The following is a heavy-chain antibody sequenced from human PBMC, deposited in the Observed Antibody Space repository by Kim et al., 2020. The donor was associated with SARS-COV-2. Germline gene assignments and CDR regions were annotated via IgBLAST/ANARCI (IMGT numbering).Heavy chain of an antibody. CDR3: ATRDPYKCDV. CDR2: INFGGGA. D-gene: IGHD3-16*02. V-gene: IGHV3-11*03. J-gene: IGHJ6*03. Sequence: GGSLRLSCAASGFIFSDYYMSWFRQAPGKGLEWVSQINFGGGANYAASVEGRFFTFRDNTKNSPLLEKINSRAADTATYYCATRDPYKCDVGGKWTTATV. CDR1: GFIFSDYY.